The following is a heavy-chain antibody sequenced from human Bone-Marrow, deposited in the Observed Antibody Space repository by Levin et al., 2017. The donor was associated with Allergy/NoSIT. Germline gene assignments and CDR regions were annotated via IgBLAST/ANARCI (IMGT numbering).Heavy chain of an antibody. CDR3: ARDLYYYGSSIRGYDNWFDP. V-gene: IGHV4-4*02. J-gene: IGHJ5*02. CDR2: IYHSGST. Sequence: PSETLSLTCAVSGGSISSSNWWSWVRQPPGKGLEWIGEIYHSGSTNYNPSLKSRVTISVDKSKNQFSLKLSSVTAADTAVYYCARDLYYYGSSIRGYDNWFDPWGQGTLVTVSS. D-gene: IGHD3-10*01. CDR1: GGSISSSNW.